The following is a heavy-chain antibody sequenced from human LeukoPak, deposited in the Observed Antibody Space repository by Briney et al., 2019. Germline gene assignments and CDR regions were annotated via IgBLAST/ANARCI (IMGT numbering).Heavy chain of an antibody. Sequence: GGSLRLSCAASGFIFNNYWMRWVRQVPGKGLEWLSRVDGDGTGTSYADSVKGRFAISRDNAQNSFYLQMNSLETDDTAVYYCAKDSYSKGDYWGQGTLVTVSS. J-gene: IGHJ4*02. CDR2: VDGDGTGT. V-gene: IGHV3-74*01. D-gene: IGHD4-4*01. CDR1: GFIFNNYW. CDR3: AKDSYSKGDY.